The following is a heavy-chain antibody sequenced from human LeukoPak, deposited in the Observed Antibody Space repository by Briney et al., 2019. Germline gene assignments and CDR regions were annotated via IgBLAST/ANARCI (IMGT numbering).Heavy chain of an antibody. Sequence: ASVKVSCKASGGTFSSYAISWVRQAPGQGLEWMGGIIPIFGTANYAQKFQGRVTITADESTSTAYMELSSLRSEDTAVYYCAREVPAAIQGFDYWGQGTLVTVSS. D-gene: IGHD2-2*02. CDR1: GGTFSSYA. J-gene: IGHJ4*02. CDR3: AREVPAAIQGFDY. V-gene: IGHV1-69*13. CDR2: IIPIFGTA.